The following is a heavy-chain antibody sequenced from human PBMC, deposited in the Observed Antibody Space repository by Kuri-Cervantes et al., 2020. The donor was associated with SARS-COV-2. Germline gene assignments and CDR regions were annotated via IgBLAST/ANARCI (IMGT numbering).Heavy chain of an antibody. J-gene: IGHJ5*02. V-gene: IGHV4-59*01. D-gene: IGHD4/OR15-4a*01. CDR1: GFTFSSYA. CDR2: IYYSGST. CDR3: ARDPNANHNNWFDP. Sequence: SETLSLTCAASGFTFSSYAMSWVRQAPGKGLEWIGYIYYSGSTNYNPSLKSRVTISVDTSKNQFSLKLSSVTAADTAAYYCARDPNANHNNWFDPWGQGTLVTVSS.